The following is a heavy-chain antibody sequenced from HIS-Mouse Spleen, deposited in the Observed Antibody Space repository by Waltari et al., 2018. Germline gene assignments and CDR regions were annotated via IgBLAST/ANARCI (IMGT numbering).Heavy chain of an antibody. D-gene: IGHD3-3*01. V-gene: IGHV1-2*02. CDR3: ARGSSTYYDFWSGSAAFDI. J-gene: IGHJ3*02. CDR2: INPNSGGT. Sequence: QVQLVQSGAEVKKPGASVKVSCKASGYTFTGYYMHWVPQAPGQGIEWMGWINPNSGGTNYAQKFQGRVTMTRDTSISTAYMEMSRLRSDDTAVYYCARGSSTYYDFWSGSAAFDIWGQGTMVTVSS. CDR1: GYTFTGYY.